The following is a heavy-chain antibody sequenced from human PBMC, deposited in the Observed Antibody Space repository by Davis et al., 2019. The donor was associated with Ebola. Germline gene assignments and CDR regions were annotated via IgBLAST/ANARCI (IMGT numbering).Heavy chain of an antibody. D-gene: IGHD2-21*02. V-gene: IGHV3-23*01. Sequence: GESLKISCAASGFTFSSHAMSWVRQAPGKGLEWVSAISGSGGSTYYADSVKGRFTISRDNSKNTLYLQMNSLRAEDTAVYYCAKEGMRVTHEGYYYYMDVWGKGTTATVSS. CDR3: AKEGMRVTHEGYYYYMDV. J-gene: IGHJ6*03. CDR2: ISGSGGST. CDR1: GFTFSSHA.